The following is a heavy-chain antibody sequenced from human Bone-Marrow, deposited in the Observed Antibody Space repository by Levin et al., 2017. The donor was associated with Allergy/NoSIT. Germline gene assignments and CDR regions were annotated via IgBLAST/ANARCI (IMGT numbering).Heavy chain of an antibody. V-gene: IGHV3-53*01. Sequence: GGSLRLSCAASGFTVSSNYMTWVRQAPGRGLEWVSVIHSGGSTYYADSVKGRFTISRDSSKNTLYLQMNSLRAEDTALYYCARGVSGYSDWVLPMDVWGKGTTVTVSS. CDR3: ARGVSGYSDWVLPMDV. CDR1: GFTVSSNY. J-gene: IGHJ6*03. D-gene: IGHD3-9*01. CDR2: IHSGGST.